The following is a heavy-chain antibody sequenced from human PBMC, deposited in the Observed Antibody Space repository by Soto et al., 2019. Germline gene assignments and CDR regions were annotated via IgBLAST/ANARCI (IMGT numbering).Heavy chain of an antibody. D-gene: IGHD6-13*01. CDR3: ARVARVAAAGTRGWGWFDP. CDR1: GGSISSGGYS. V-gene: IGHV4-30-2*01. CDR2: IYHSGST. Sequence: QLQLQESGSGLVKPSQTLSLTCAVSGGSISSGGYSWSWIRQPPGKGLEWIGYIYHSGSTYYNPSLKSRVTISVDRSKNQFSLKLSSVTAADTAVYYCARVARVAAAGTRGWGWFDPWGQGTLVTVSS. J-gene: IGHJ5*02.